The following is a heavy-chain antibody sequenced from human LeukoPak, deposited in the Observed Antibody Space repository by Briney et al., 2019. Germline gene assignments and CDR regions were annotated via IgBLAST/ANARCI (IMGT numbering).Heavy chain of an antibody. CDR3: ARGTRYPPAIDY. Sequence: SETLSLTCAVYGGSFSGYYWSWIRQPPGKGLEWIGEINHSGSTNYNPSLKSRVTISVDRSKNQFSLNLNSVTAADTAVYYCARGTRYPPAIDYWGQGTLVTVSS. V-gene: IGHV4-34*01. D-gene: IGHD2-2*02. CDR1: GGSFSGYY. J-gene: IGHJ4*02. CDR2: INHSGST.